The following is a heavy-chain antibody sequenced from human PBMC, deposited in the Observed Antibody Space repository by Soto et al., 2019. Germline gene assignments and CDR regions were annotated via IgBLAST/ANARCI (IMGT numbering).Heavy chain of an antibody. D-gene: IGHD3-10*01. CDR2: ITNTGANT. CDR3: AKNVLDRGAES. V-gene: IGHV3-23*01. Sequence: EVQVLESGGGLVQPGGSLRLSCAASGFTFRNHAMTWVRQAPGQGLEYVSSITNTGANTFYADSVKGRFTISRDKSKNTLYLHMNSLTAEDTAVYSCAKNVLDRGAESWGQGTLVTVSS. J-gene: IGHJ5*02. CDR1: GFTFRNHA.